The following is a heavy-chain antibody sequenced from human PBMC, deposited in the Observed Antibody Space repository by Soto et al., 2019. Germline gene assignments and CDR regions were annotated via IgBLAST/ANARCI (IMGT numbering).Heavy chain of an antibody. CDR2: ISGSGGST. D-gene: IGHD3-22*01. CDR1: GFTFSSYA. V-gene: IGHV3-23*01. Sequence: EVQLLESGGGLVQPGGSLRLSCAASGFTFSSYAMNWVRQAPGKGLEWVSAISGSGGSTYYADSVKGRFTISRDNSKKTLYLQMNSLRAEDTAVYYCAKEDHYDSSGYYTDAHWGQGTLVTVSS. J-gene: IGHJ4*02. CDR3: AKEDHYDSSGYYTDAH.